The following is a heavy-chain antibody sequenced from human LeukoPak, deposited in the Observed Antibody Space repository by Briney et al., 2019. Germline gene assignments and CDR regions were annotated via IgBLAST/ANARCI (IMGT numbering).Heavy chain of an antibody. J-gene: IGHJ6*02. CDR3: ARSMVRGVSRGYYYGMDV. CDR2: ISSSSSYK. CDR1: GFTFSHYN. Sequence: PGGSLRLSCAASGFTFSHYNMNWVRQAPGKGLEWVSSISSSSSYKDYADSVKGRSTTSRDNAKNSLYLQMNSLRAEDTAVYYCARSMVRGVSRGYYYGMDVWGQGTTVTVSS. V-gene: IGHV3-21*01. D-gene: IGHD3-10*01.